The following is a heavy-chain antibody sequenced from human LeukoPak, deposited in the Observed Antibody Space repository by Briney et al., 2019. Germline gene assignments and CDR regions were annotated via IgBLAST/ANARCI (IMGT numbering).Heavy chain of an antibody. CDR3: ARQTGSGLFILP. CDR1: GGSISSDTYY. CDR2: VYYSGST. D-gene: IGHD3/OR15-3a*01. J-gene: IGHJ4*02. V-gene: IGHV4-39*01. Sequence: SETLSLTCTVSGGSISSDTYYWGWIRQPPGKGLEWIGSVYYSGSTYFNPSLKSRATISVDTSKNQFSLRLSSVTAADTAVYYCARQTGSGLFILPGGQGTLVTVSS.